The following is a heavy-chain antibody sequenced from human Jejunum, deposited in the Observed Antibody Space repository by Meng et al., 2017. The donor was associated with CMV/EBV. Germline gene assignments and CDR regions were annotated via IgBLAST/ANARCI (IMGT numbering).Heavy chain of an antibody. CDR2: ISDGSVNT. CDR1: NCA. J-gene: IGHJ6*02. CDR3: AKDWEKYDSGGQWRGDGINV. D-gene: IGHD3-22*01. V-gene: IGHV3-23*01. Sequence: NCAMSWVRQTPGKGLEWVSSISDGSVNTYYADSVKGRFTVSRDDSRNTLYLQMNNLRAEDTAFYYCAKDWEKYDSGGQWRGDGINVWGQGTTVTVSS.